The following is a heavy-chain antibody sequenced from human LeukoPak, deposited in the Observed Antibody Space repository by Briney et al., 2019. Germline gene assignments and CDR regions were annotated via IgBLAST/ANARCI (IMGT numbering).Heavy chain of an antibody. CDR3: ARAPPQILNYGMDV. V-gene: IGHV3-30-3*01. Sequence: GGSLRLSCAASGFTFSSYAMHWVRQAPGKGLEWVAIISYDGSDEYYVDSVKGRFTISRDNSKNTLNLQMNSLRAEDTAVYYCARAPPQILNYGMDVWGQGTTVTVSS. J-gene: IGHJ6*02. CDR2: ISYDGSDE. CDR1: GFTFSSYA.